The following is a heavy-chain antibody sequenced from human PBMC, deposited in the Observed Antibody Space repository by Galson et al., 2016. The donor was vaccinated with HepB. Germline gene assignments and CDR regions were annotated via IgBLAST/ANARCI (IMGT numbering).Heavy chain of an antibody. CDR3: ATGVGYYYDS. D-gene: IGHD3-10*01. Sequence: SLRLSCAASGVTSSYYGFSYYGMHWVRQAAGKGLVWLPGINSDGSVADYADSVKGRFTISRDNAENTLYLQMSSLRAEDTALYFCATGVGYYYDSWGQGTLVTVSS. CDR1: GVTSSYYGFSYYG. J-gene: IGHJ4*02. V-gene: IGHV3-74*01. CDR2: INSDGSVA.